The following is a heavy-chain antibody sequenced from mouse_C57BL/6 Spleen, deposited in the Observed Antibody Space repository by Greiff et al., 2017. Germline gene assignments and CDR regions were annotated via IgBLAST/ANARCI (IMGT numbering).Heavy chain of an antibody. CDR1: GFSFNTYA. Sequence: EADGGLVQPKGSLKLSCAASGFSFNTYAMNWVRQAPGKGLEWVARIRSKSNNYATYYADSVKDRFTISRDDSESMLYLQMNNLKTEDTAMYYCVRHQNYDDDGFDYWGQGTTLTVSS. CDR2: IRSKSNNYAT. J-gene: IGHJ2*01. D-gene: IGHD2-4*01. CDR3: VRHQNYDDDGFDY. V-gene: IGHV10-1*01.